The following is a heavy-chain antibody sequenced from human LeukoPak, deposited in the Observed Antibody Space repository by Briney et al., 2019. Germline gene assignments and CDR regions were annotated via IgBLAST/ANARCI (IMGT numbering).Heavy chain of an antibody. CDR2: IKGDGSST. J-gene: IGHJ4*02. CDR1: GFTFSIHW. V-gene: IGHV3-74*01. D-gene: IGHD4-17*01. Sequence: PGGSLRLSCAASGFTFSIHWMHWVRQAPGEGLVWVARIKGDGSSTIYADSVKGGFTISRDNSKNTLYLQTSGLRAEDTAVYYCARASTTVPNLLDHWGRGTLVTVSS. CDR3: ARASTTVPNLLDH.